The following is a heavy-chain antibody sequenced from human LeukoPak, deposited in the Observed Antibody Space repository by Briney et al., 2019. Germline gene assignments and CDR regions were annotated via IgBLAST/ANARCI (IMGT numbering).Heavy chain of an antibody. V-gene: IGHV4-59*01. Sequence: SETLSLTCTVSGDSISTYYWSWIRQPPGKGLEWIGYIYYRVTSDYNPSLKSRVTMSVDMSTRQISLKLSSVTAADTAVYYCARAVGGDSSGSLWGPGTLVTVSS. CDR2: IYYRVTS. CDR1: GDSISTYY. J-gene: IGHJ4*02. CDR3: ARAVGGDSSGSL. D-gene: IGHD3-10*01.